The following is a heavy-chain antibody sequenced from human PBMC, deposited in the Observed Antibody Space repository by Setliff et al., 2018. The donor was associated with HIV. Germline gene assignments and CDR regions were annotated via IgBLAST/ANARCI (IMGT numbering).Heavy chain of an antibody. D-gene: IGHD6-25*01. V-gene: IGHV1-18*01. CDR1: SYTFTSYH. Sequence: ASVKVSCKPSSYTFTSYHIRWVRQAPGQGFEWMGWINIDSGHTNFAQKFQDRVTVTADTSTNTTYMELRGLRSDDTATYYCARVPSGAAGLVRAGFYFWGQGTLVTVSS. CDR3: ARVPSGAAGLVRAGFYF. CDR2: INIDSGHT. J-gene: IGHJ4*01.